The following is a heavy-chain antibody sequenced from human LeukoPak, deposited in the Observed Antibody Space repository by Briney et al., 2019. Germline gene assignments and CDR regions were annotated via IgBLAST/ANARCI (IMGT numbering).Heavy chain of an antibody. CDR1: GGSLSGYY. J-gene: IGHJ4*02. V-gene: IGHV4-34*01. CDR3: ARGTPLAY. Sequence: SETLSLTCAVYGGSLSGYYWSWIRQPPGKGLEWIGEINHSGSTNYNPSLKSRVTISVDTSKNQFSLKLSSVTAADTAVYYCARGTPLAYWGQGTLVTVSS. D-gene: IGHD4-23*01. CDR2: INHSGST.